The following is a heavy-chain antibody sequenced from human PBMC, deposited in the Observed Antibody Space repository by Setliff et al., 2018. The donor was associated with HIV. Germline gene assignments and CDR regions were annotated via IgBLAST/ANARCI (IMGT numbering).Heavy chain of an antibody. CDR1: GDSISSGGYY. J-gene: IGHJ4*02. CDR2: IYTTGST. V-gene: IGHV4-61*02. D-gene: IGHD6-13*01. CDR3: ARVARGGHSSRWYYFDY. Sequence: SETLSLTCKVSGDSISSGGYYWTWIRKPAGKGLEWIGRIYTTGSTNYNPSLKSRVTMSVDTSNNQFSLKVSSVTAADTAVYYCARVARGGHSSRWYYFDYWGQGTRGTVS.